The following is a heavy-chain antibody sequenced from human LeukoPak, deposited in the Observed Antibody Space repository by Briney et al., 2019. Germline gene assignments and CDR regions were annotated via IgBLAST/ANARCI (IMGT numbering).Heavy chain of an antibody. V-gene: IGHV3-23*01. Sequence: GGSLRLSCAASGFIFNNYGLVWVRQAPGKGLEWVSAISNDGGGTTYADFVKGRFTISRDNSKNTLFLQVDSLRAEDTALYYCAKGSSGYFFDLWGQGTLVTVSS. CDR2: ISNDGGGT. J-gene: IGHJ4*02. D-gene: IGHD3-22*01. CDR1: GFIFNNYG. CDR3: AKGSSGYFFDL.